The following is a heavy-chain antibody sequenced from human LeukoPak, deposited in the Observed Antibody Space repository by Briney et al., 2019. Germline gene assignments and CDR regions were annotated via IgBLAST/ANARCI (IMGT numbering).Heavy chain of an antibody. CDR2: ISWNSGTI. D-gene: IGHD6-19*01. J-gene: IGHJ1*01. V-gene: IGHV3-9*01. Sequence: GGSLRLSCAASGFTFDNYAMNWVRQVPGKGLEWISLISWNSGTIGYADSVKGRFTISRDNANNFLYLQMNSLRAEDTALYYCARAYKDRSLAGKKEFFQHWGQGTLVTVSS. CDR1: GFTFDNYA. CDR3: ARAYKDRSLAGKKEFFQH.